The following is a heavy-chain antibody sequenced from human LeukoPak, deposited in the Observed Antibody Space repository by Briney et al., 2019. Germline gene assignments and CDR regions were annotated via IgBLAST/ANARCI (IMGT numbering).Heavy chain of an antibody. CDR1: GFTVSSNY. Sequence: PGGSLRLSCAASGFTVSSNYMSWVRQAPGKGLEWVSVIYSAGSTYYADSVKGRFTISRDNSKNTLYLQMNSLRAEDTAVYYCAREMWDSYGYVDYWGQGTLVTVSS. V-gene: IGHV3-66*01. D-gene: IGHD5-18*01. CDR3: AREMWDSYGYVDY. CDR2: IYSAGST. J-gene: IGHJ4*02.